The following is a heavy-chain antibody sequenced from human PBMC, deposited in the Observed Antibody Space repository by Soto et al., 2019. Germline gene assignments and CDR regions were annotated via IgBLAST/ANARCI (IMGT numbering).Heavy chain of an antibody. Sequence: QVQLVQSGAEVKKPGSSVKVPCKASGGTFSSYAISWVRQAPGQGLEWMGGIIPIFGTANYAQKFQGRVTITADESTSTAYMELSSLRSEDTAVYYCARDEGYCSSTSCYPRGPFDYWGQGTLVTVSS. D-gene: IGHD2-2*01. CDR3: ARDEGYCSSTSCYPRGPFDY. V-gene: IGHV1-69*01. J-gene: IGHJ4*02. CDR1: GGTFSSYA. CDR2: IIPIFGTA.